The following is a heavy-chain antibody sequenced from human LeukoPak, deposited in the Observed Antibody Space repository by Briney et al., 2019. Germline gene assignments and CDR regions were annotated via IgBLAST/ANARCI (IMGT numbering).Heavy chain of an antibody. CDR1: GFIFNNYA. J-gene: IGHJ4*02. Sequence: PGGSLRLSCAGSGFIFNNYAMHWVRQPPGKGLEWVSGISWNSGSIDYADSVKGRFTISRDNAKNSLYLQMNSLRVEDTAFYYCARAYWLPLFDYWGQGTLVTVSS. D-gene: IGHD5-12*01. CDR2: ISWNSGSI. CDR3: ARAYWLPLFDY. V-gene: IGHV3-9*01.